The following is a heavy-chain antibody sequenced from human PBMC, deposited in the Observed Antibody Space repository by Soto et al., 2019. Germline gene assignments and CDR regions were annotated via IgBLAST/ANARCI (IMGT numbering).Heavy chain of an antibody. D-gene: IGHD3-22*01. J-gene: IGHJ4*02. Sequence: QVQLQESGPGLVRPSQTLSLTCTVSGGSVRSGGYYWSWIRLLPGKGLEWIGYIYYSGSADYNPSLKSRVAIALDTSSSQFSLRLSSVTAAETAVYYCARFQSSGYSDGRGFVGGAFYFWGQGTLVTVSS. V-gene: IGHV4-31*03. CDR1: GGSVRSGGYY. CDR2: IYYSGSA. CDR3: ARFQSSGYSDGRGFVGGAFYF.